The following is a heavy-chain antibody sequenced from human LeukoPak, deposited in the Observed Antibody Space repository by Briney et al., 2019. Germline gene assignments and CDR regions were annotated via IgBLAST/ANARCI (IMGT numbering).Heavy chain of an antibody. CDR3: AREYGAFDI. CDR2: ISYDGSNK. Sequence: GGSLRLSCTGSGFTFSRYGMVWVRQAPGKGLEWEAVISYDGSNKYYADSVKGRFTISRDNSKNTLYLQMNSLRAEDTAVYYCAREYGAFDIWGQGTMVTVSS. D-gene: IGHD3-10*01. CDR1: GFTFSRYG. V-gene: IGHV3-30*19. J-gene: IGHJ3*02.